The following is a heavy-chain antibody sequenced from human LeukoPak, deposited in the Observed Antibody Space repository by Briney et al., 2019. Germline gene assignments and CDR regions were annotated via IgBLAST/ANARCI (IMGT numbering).Heavy chain of an antibody. V-gene: IGHV1-8*03. D-gene: IGHD5-18*01. Sequence: EASVKVSCKASGYTFTSYDINWVRQATGQGLEWMGWMNPNSGNTGYAQKFQGRVTITRNTSISTAYMELSSLRSEDTAVYYCARGPYYSYDWWDIYYYYYYMDVWGKGTTVTVSS. CDR3: ARGPYYSYDWWDIYYYYYYMDV. CDR1: GYTFTSYD. CDR2: MNPNSGNT. J-gene: IGHJ6*03.